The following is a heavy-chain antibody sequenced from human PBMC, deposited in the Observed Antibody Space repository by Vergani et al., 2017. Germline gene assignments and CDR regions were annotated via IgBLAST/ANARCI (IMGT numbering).Heavy chain of an antibody. D-gene: IGHD6-19*01. CDR1: EYSFTTYG. V-gene: IGHV5-10-1*01. CDR3: ARQVAVAGKWWGPYYYYGMDV. Sequence: EVQLVQSGAEVKKPGESLRISCRGSEYSFTTYGISWLRKLPGKGLKWMGRIDPSDSYTNYSPSFQGHVTISADKSISTAYLQWSSLKASDTAMYYCARQVAVAGKWWGPYYYYGMDVWGQGTTVTVSS. J-gene: IGHJ6*02. CDR2: IDPSDSYT.